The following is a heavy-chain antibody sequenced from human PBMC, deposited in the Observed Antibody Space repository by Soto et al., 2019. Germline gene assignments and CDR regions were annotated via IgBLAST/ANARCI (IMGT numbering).Heavy chain of an antibody. Sequence: GGSLRLSCAASGFAFSTYSINWVRQAPGRGLEWVSFISGSSTTYYADSVKGRFTVSRDNARNSLYLQMNSLRAEDTAVYYCVRGGSSRPDYWGQGTLVTVSS. V-gene: IGHV3-48*01. CDR1: GFAFSTYS. J-gene: IGHJ4*02. CDR2: ISGSSTT. CDR3: VRGGSSRPDY.